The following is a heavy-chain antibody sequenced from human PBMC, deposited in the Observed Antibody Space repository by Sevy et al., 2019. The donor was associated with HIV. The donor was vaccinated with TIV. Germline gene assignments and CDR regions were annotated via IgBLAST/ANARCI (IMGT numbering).Heavy chain of an antibody. CDR2: ISYDGSNK. J-gene: IGHJ4*02. D-gene: IGHD2-15*01. V-gene: IGHV3-30*18. CDR1: GFTFSSYG. Sequence: GGSLRLSCEASGFTFSSYGMHWVRQAPGKGLEWVAVISYDGSNKYYADSVKGRFTISRDNSKNTLYLQMNSLRAEDTAVYYCAKVKGVRAATNFDYWGQGTLVTVSS. CDR3: AKVKGVRAATNFDY.